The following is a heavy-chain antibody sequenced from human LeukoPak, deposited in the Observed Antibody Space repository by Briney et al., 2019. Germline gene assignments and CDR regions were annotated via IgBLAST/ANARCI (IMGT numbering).Heavy chain of an antibody. D-gene: IGHD6-19*01. Sequence: GGSLRLSCAASGFTFDDYGMNWVRQAPGKGLEWVSGVNWNGGTTGYADSVKGRFTISRDNAKNSLYLQMNSLRAEDTAFYYCARTRSSGLIAEPFDYCGQGSLVTVSS. V-gene: IGHV3-20*04. CDR1: GFTFDDYG. J-gene: IGHJ4*02. CDR3: ARTRSSGLIAEPFDY. CDR2: VNWNGGTT.